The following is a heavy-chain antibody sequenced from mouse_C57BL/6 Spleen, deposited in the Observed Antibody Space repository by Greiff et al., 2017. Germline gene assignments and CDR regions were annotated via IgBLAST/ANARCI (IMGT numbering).Heavy chain of an antibody. CDR2: INPNNGGT. CDR1: GYAFTDYY. Sequence: EVQLQQSGPELVKPGASVKISCKASGYAFTDYYMNWVKQSPGKGLEWIGDINPNNGGTSYNQKFKGKATLTVDKSSSTAYMELRSLTSEDSAVYYCARDLRSYWYFDVWGTGTTVTVSS. CDR3: ARDLRSYWYFDV. V-gene: IGHV1-26*01. J-gene: IGHJ1*03. D-gene: IGHD1-1*01.